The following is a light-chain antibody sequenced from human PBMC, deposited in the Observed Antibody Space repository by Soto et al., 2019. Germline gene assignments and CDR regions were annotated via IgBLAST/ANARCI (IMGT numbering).Light chain of an antibody. Sequence: PGERATLSCRASQSVSSRDLAWYQQKPGQAPRLLIYATSSRAAGIPDRFSGSGSGTDFTLTISRLEPEDFAVYYCQQYDNSPGYTFGQGTKVDSK. J-gene: IGKJ2*01. V-gene: IGKV3-20*01. CDR3: QQYDNSPGYT. CDR1: QSVSSRD. CDR2: ATS.